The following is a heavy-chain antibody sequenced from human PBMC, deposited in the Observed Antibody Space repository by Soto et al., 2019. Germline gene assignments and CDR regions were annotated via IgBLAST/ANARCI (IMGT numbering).Heavy chain of an antibody. V-gene: IGHV1-58*01. J-gene: IGHJ6*02. CDR3: AVGYSDYDFAVAGGYYYGMDV. Sequence: SVKVSCKASGFTFTSSAVRWVRQARGQRLEWIGWVVVGSGNTNYAQKFQERVTITRDMSTSTAYMELSSLRSEDTAVYYCAVGYSDYDFAVAGGYYYGMDVWGQGTTVTVSS. D-gene: IGHD5-12*01. CDR1: GFTFTSSA. CDR2: VVVGSGNT.